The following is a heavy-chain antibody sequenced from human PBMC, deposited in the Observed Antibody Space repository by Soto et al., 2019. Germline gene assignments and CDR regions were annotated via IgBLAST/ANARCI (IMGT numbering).Heavy chain of an antibody. V-gene: IGHV4-34*01. D-gene: IGHD6-6*01. CDR2: INHSGST. CDR1: GGSFSGYY. J-gene: IGHJ5*02. Sequence: LSLTCAVYGGSFSGYYWSWIRQPPGKGLEWIGEINHSGSTNYNPSLKSRVTISVDTSKNQFSLKLSSVTAADTAVYYCARGRRKGIAASQAWFDPWGQGTLVTVSS. CDR3: ARGRRKGIAASQAWFDP.